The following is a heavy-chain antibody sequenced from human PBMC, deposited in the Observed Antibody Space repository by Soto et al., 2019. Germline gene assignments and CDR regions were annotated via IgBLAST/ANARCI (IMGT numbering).Heavy chain of an antibody. V-gene: IGHV1-69*12. D-gene: IGHD6-19*01. CDR3: ERDAASYSSGWYLPDY. CDR2: IIPIFGTA. Sequence: QVQLVQSGAEVKKPGSSVKVSCKASGGTFSSYAISWVRQAPGQGLEWMGGIIPIFGTANYAQKFQGRVTITADESTSTAYMELGSLSSEDTAVYYCERDAASYSSGWYLPDYWGQGTLVTVSS. J-gene: IGHJ4*02. CDR1: GGTFSSYA.